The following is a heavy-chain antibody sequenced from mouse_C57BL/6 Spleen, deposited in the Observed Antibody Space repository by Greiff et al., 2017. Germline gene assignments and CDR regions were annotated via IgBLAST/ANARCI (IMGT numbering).Heavy chain of an antibody. CDR1: GFTFSSYA. CDR3: ARDRYDYDEPLYGYFDV. V-gene: IGHV5-4*01. J-gene: IGHJ1*03. Sequence: EVQLVESGGGLVKPGGSLKLSCAASGFTFSSYAMSWVRQTPEKRLEWVATISDGGSYTYYPANVKGRFTISRDNAKNNLDLQMSHLKSEDTAMYYCARDRYDYDEPLYGYFDVWGTGTTVTVSS. D-gene: IGHD2-4*01. CDR2: ISDGGSYT.